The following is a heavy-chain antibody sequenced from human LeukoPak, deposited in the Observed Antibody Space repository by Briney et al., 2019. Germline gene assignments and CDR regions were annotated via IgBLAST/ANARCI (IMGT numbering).Heavy chain of an antibody. V-gene: IGHV3-23*01. Sequence: GGSLRLSCAASGFTFSSYAMSWVRQAPGKGLEWVSSINDSGDSTYYADSVKGRFTISRDNSKNTLYLLMNNLRAEDTAIFYCATAYCSNTSCPTWGQGTLVTVSS. D-gene: IGHD2-2*01. J-gene: IGHJ5*02. CDR1: GFTFSSYA. CDR2: INDSGDST. CDR3: ATAYCSNTSCPT.